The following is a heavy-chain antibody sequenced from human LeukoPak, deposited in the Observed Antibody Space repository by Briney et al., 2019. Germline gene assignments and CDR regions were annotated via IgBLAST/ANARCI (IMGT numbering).Heavy chain of an antibody. J-gene: IGHJ4*02. V-gene: IGHV3-23*01. CDR2: ISGSGGST. CDR1: GFTFSSYA. D-gene: IGHD2-21*02. Sequence: SGGSLRLYCAASGFTFSSYAMSWVRQAPGKGLEWVSVISGSGGSTHYADSVKGRFTISRDNSKNTLYLQMNSLRAEDTAVYFCAKDLQGHCAGDCYVYWGQGTLVTVSS. CDR3: AKDLQGHCAGDCYVY.